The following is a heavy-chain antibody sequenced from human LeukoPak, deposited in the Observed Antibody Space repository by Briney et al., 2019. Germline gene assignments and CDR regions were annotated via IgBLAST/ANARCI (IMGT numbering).Heavy chain of an antibody. CDR2: IYYSGST. Sequence: SETLSLTCAVYGGSISSYYWSWIRQPPGKGLEWIGYIYYSGSTNYNPSLKSRVTISVDTSKNQFSLKLSSVTAADTAVYYCARGDSSGYYYFDYWGQGTLVTVSS. D-gene: IGHD3-22*01. V-gene: IGHV4-59*01. CDR3: ARGDSSGYYYFDY. CDR1: GGSISSYY. J-gene: IGHJ4*02.